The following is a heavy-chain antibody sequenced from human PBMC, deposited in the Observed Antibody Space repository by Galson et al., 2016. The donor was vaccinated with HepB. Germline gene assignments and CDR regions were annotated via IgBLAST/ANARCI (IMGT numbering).Heavy chain of an antibody. D-gene: IGHD1-26*01. CDR1: GGSISQNNW. V-gene: IGHV4/OR15-8*01. J-gene: IGHJ2*01. Sequence: SETLSLTCGVSGGSISQNNWWAWVRQAPGMGLEWIGEVFHSGNSVYNPSLKSRVSISVDKSKNHFSLRLTSVTAADTAIYFCTRHSKLSDWYFDLWGLGILVTVSS. CDR3: TRHSKLSDWYFDL. CDR2: VFHSGNS.